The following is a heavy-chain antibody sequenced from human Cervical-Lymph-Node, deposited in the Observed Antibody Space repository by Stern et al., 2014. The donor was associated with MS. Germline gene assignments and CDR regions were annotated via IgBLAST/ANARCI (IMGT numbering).Heavy chain of an antibody. V-gene: IGHV3-30*18. CDR1: GFTFSSYG. J-gene: IGHJ6*02. CDR3: AKDLGGSYYHYYYGMDV. Sequence: VQLVESGGGVVQPGRPLRLSCAASGFTFSSYGMPWVRQASGKGLEGVAVRSYDGSNQYYADSVKDRITIYREHSKNTLYLQMNSLRAEDTAVYYCAKDLGGSYYHYYYGMDVWGQGTTVTVSS. D-gene: IGHD1-26*01. CDR2: RSYDGSNQ.